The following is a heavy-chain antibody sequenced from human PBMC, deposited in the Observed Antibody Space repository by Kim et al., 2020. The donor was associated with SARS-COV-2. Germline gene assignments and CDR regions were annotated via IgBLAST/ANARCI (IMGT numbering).Heavy chain of an antibody. CDR2: T. V-gene: IGHV4-31*02. CDR3: ARDGIRGIIAY. Sequence: TYKKPSLKSRVTISVDTSKNRFSLKLSSVTGADTAVYYCARDGIRGIIAYWGQGSLVTVSS. D-gene: IGHD3-10*01. J-gene: IGHJ4*02.